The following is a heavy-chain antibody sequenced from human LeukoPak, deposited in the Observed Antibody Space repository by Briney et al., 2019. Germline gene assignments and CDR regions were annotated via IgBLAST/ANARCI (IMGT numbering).Heavy chain of an antibody. Sequence: SETLSLTCTVSGGSISSGGYSWSWIRQPPGKGLEWIGEINHSGSTNYNPSLKSRVTISVDTSKNQFSLKLSSVTAADTAVYYCASSSGSYSGGWFDPWGQGTLVTVSS. CDR2: INHSGST. J-gene: IGHJ5*02. CDR3: ASSSGSYSGGWFDP. CDR1: GGSISSGGYS. D-gene: IGHD1-26*01. V-gene: IGHV4-39*07.